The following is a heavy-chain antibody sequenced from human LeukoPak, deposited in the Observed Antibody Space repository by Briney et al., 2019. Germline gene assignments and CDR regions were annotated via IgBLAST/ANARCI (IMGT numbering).Heavy chain of an antibody. J-gene: IGHJ4*02. D-gene: IGHD4-17*01. V-gene: IGHV1-8*01. Sequence: ASVKVSCKASGYTFTNYDINWVRQTTGQGLQWIGWMNPKSGDSGYAQELQGRVTMTRDTSIRTAYMELSSLTSEDTALYFCARFSPNENHGDYAFDYWGQGTPVTVSS. CDR3: ARFSPNENHGDYAFDY. CDR2: MNPKSGDS. CDR1: GYTFTNYD.